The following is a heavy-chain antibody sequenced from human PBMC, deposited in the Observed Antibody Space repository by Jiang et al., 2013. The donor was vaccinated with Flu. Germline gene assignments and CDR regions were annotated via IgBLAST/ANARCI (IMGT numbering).Heavy chain of an antibody. CDR3: ARGTNIAVASHAFDI. Sequence: QLLESGGGLVKPGGSLRLSCAASGFTFSSYSMNWVRQAPGKGLEWVSSISSSSSYIYYADSVKGRFTISRDNAKNSLYLQMNSLRAEDTAVYYCARGTNIAVASHAFDIWGQGTMVTVSS. V-gene: IGHV3-21*01. D-gene: IGHD6-19*01. CDR2: ISSSSSYI. J-gene: IGHJ3*02. CDR1: GFTFSSYS.